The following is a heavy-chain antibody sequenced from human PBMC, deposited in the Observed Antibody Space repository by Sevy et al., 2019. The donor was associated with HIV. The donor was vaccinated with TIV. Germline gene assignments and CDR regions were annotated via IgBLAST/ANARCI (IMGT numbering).Heavy chain of an antibody. CDR1: GYSISGDYY. J-gene: IGHJ4*02. D-gene: IGHD6-19*01. Sequence: SETLSLTCAVSGYSISGDYYWGWIRQPPGKGLEWIGSIYHSGYSYYNPSLKSRVTISVDTSKNQFSLKLSSVTAADTAVYYCARAIGTQVAGLYYFDYWGQGTLVTVSS. CDR3: ARAIGTQVAGLYYFDY. V-gene: IGHV4-38-2*01. CDR2: IYHSGYS.